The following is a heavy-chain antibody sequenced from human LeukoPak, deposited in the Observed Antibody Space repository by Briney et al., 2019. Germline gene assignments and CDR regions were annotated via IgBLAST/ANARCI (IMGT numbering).Heavy chain of an antibody. J-gene: IGHJ4*02. CDR2: IIPIFGTA. V-gene: IGHV1-69*13. Sequence: ASVKVSCKACGGTFSSYAISWVRQAPGQGLEWMGGIIPIFGTANYAQKFQGRVTITADESTSTAYMELSSLRSEDTAVYYCARVLDDSPTEYYFDYWGQGTLVTVSS. CDR3: ARVLDDSPTEYYFDY. CDR1: GGTFSSYA. D-gene: IGHD3/OR15-3a*01.